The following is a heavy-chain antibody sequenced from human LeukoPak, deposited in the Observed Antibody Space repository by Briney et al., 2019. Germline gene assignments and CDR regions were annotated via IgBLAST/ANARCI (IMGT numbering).Heavy chain of an antibody. CDR1: GFTFSDYY. CDR2: ISSSGSTI. V-gene: IGHV3-11*04. D-gene: IGHD3-3*01. J-gene: IGHJ4*02. Sequence: GGSLRLSCAASGFTFSDYYMSWIRQAPGKGLKWVSYISSSGSTIYYADSVKGRFTISRDNSKNTLYLQMNSLRAEDTAVYYCARKGYDFWSGYNYYFDYWGQGTLVTVSS. CDR3: ARKGYDFWSGYNYYFDY.